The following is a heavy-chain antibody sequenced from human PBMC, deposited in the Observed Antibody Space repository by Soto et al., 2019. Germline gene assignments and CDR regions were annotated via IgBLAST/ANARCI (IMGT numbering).Heavy chain of an antibody. CDR1: GASVTRDGNC. CDR3: AREGSYSAYNFAHGIQLWSFDF. V-gene: IGHV4-30-2*01. CDR2: IYHGGST. J-gene: IGHJ4*02. D-gene: IGHD5-12*01. Sequence: QVQLRESGSGLVKPSQTLSLTCSVSGASVTRDGNCWTWIRQPPGKGLGFVGSIYHGGSTFYNPSLRSRVTISLDRSKNQFSLKLTSVTAADTAVYYCAREGSYSAYNFAHGIQLWSFDFWGQGALVTVSS.